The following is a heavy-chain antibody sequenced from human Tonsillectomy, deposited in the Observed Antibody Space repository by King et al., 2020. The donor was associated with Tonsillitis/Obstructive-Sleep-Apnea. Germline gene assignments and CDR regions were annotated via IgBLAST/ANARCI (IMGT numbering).Heavy chain of an antibody. Sequence: VQLVESGGGLVKPGGSLRLSCAASGFTFSDYYMSWIRQAPGKGLEWVSYISSSSSYTNYADSVKGRFTISSDNAKNSLYLQMNSLRAEDTAVYYCAGDRVRGGYYDSSGYTGFDYWGQGTLVTVSS. CDR3: AGDRVRGGYYDSSGYTGFDY. D-gene: IGHD3-22*01. V-gene: IGHV3-11*05. CDR1: GFTFSDYY. J-gene: IGHJ4*02. CDR2: ISSSSSYT.